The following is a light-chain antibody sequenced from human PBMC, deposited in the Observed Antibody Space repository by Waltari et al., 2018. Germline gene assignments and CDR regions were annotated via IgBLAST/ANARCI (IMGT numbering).Light chain of an antibody. CDR3: SSYTSSNTYV. CDR2: AVS. CDR1: SSHVGRYNY. V-gene: IGLV2-14*01. Sequence: QSALTQPAYVSGSPGQSTTSTCNGTSSHVGRYNYVSWYQQYPDKAPKLMIYAVSNRPSGLSNRFSGSKSGNTASLTISGLQAEDEADYYCSSYTSSNTYVFGTGTKVTVL. J-gene: IGLJ1*01.